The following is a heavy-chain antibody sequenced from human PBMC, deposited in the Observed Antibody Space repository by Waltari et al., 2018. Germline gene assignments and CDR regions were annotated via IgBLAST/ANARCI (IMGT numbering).Heavy chain of an antibody. V-gene: IGHV1-69-2*01. CDR1: GYTFTGYY. CDR2: VDPEDGET. J-gene: IGHJ5*02. D-gene: IGHD3-3*01. CDR3: ATSPLRFLEWVNWFDP. Sequence: VQLVQSGAEVKKPGASVKVSCKASGYTFTGYYMHWVRQAPGQGLEWMGRVDPEDGETIYAEKFQGRVTITADTSTDTAYMELTSLRSEDTAVYYCATSPLRFLEWVNWFDPWGQGTLVTVSS.